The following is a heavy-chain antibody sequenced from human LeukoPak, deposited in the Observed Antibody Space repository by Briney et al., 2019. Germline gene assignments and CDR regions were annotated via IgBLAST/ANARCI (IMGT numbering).Heavy chain of an antibody. CDR2: INPNSGGT. J-gene: IGHJ4*02. CDR3: ASRYGSGSPNFDY. D-gene: IGHD3-10*01. CDR1: GYTFTGYY. V-gene: IGHV1-2*02. Sequence: APVKVSCKASGYTFTGYYMHWVRQAPGQGVEWMGWINPNSGGTNYARKFQGRVTMTRDTSISTAYMELSRLRSDDTAVYYCASRYGSGSPNFDYWGQGTLVTVSS.